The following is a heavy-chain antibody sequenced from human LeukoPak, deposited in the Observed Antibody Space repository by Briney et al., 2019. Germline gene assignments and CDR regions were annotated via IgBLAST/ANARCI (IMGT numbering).Heavy chain of an antibody. V-gene: IGHV1-8*01. D-gene: IGHD2-2*01. CDR1: RYTFTSYD. Sequence: ASVKVSCKASRYTFTSYDINWVRQATGQGLEWMGWMNPNSGNTGYAQKFQGRVTMTRNTPISTAYMELSRLRSDDTAVYYCAREFDCSSTSCYAFDYWGQGTLVTVSS. CDR3: AREFDCSSTSCYAFDY. CDR2: MNPNSGNT. J-gene: IGHJ4*02.